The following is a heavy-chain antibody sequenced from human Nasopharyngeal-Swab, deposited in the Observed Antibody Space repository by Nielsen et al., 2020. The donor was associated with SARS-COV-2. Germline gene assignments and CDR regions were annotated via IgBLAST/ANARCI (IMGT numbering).Heavy chain of an antibody. D-gene: IGHD6-13*01. CDR3: ARDQGRVGSSWSYHYYYYGMDV. J-gene: IGHJ6*02. CDR1: GFTFSSYA. Sequence: GGSLRLSCAASGFTFSSYAMHWVRQAPGKGLEWVAVISYDGNNKYYADSVKGRFAISRDNSKTRDNSKNTLYLQMNSLRAEDTAVYYCARDQGRVGSSWSYHYYYYGMDVWGQGTTVTVSS. CDR2: ISYDGNNK. V-gene: IGHV3-30*09.